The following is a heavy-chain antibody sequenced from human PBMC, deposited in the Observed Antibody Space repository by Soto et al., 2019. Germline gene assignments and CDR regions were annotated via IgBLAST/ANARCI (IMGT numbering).Heavy chain of an antibody. CDR1: GYTLTSYY. CDR2: INPSGGST. CDR3: AREYCSSTSCYIEGSDYYYGMDV. V-gene: IGHV1-46*01. J-gene: IGHJ6*02. Sequence: ASVKVSFKASGYTLTSYYMHWVRQAPGQGLEWMGIINPSGGSTSYAQKFQGRVTMTRDTSTSTVYMELSSLRSEDTAVYYCAREYCSSTSCYIEGSDYYYGMDVWGQGTTVTVSS. D-gene: IGHD2-2*02.